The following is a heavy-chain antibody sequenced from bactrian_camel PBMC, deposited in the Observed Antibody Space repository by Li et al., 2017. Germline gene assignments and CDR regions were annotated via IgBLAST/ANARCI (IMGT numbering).Heavy chain of an antibody. J-gene: IGHJ4*01. Sequence: HVQLVESGGGSVQAGGSLRLSCAASGYTYNRNCMAWFRQAPGKEREGVARIATGSGNTYYADSVKGRFTTSQDNAKNTVYLQMNSLEIEDTAVYYCALGSSRQATMTARGKGTQVTVS. D-gene: IGHD3*01. V-gene: IGHV3S1*01. CDR1: GYTYNRNC. CDR2: IATGSGNT.